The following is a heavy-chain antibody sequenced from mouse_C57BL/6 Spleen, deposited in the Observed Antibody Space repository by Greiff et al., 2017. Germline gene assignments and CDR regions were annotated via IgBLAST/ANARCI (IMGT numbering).Heavy chain of an antibody. V-gene: IGHV1-22*01. D-gene: IGHD4-1*01. CDR1: GYTFTDYN. CDR3: ARSALNWDGEGMDY. J-gene: IGHJ4*01. Sequence: VQLQQSGPELVKPGASVKMSCKASGYTFTDYNMHWVKQSHGKSLEWIGYINPNNGGTSYNQKFKGKATLTVTKSSSTAYMELRSLTSEDSAVYYCARSALNWDGEGMDYWGQGTSVTVSS. CDR2: INPNNGGT.